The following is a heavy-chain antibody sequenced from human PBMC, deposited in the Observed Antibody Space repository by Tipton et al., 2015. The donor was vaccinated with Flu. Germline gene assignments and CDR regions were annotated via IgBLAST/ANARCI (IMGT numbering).Heavy chain of an antibody. CDR2: IKHDGSEK. CDR1: GFTFRTYW. Sequence: GSLRLSCAASGFTFRTYWMSWVRQAPGKGLEWVAYIKHDGSEKYYVDSVKGRFTISRDNAKNSLYLQMNSLRAEDTAVYYCARSRWYSGGSSALDIWCQGTMVTFSS. CDR3: ARSRWYSGGSSALDI. V-gene: IGHV3-7*01. D-gene: IGHD1-26*01. J-gene: IGHJ3*02.